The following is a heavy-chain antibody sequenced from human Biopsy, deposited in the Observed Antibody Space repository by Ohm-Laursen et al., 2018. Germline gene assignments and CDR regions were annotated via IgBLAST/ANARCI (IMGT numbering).Heavy chain of an antibody. Sequence: GTLSLTCAVSGGSISSYYWNWIRQPPGKGLEWIGYIYYSGTTDYSPSLKSRVTISIDKSKNQFFLKLSSVTAEDTAVYYCARDDAVTEIRGLYYWGQGALVTVSS. CDR1: GGSISSYY. D-gene: IGHD2-21*02. CDR3: ARDDAVTEIRGLYY. CDR2: IYYSGTT. V-gene: IGHV4-59*01. J-gene: IGHJ4*02.